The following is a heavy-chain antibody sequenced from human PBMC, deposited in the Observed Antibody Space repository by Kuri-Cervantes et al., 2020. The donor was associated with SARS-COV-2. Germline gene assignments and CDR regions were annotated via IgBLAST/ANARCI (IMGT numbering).Heavy chain of an antibody. D-gene: IGHD1-14*01. CDR1: GYSFTSYW. CDR3: ARPSEPSWRGHYYYYMDV. Sequence: GGSLRLSCKGSGYSFTSYWIGWVRQMPGKGLEWMGIIYPGDSDTRYSPSFQGQVTISADKSISTAYLQWSSLKASDTAMYYCARPSEPSWRGHYYYYMDVWGKGTTVTVSS. V-gene: IGHV5-51*01. J-gene: IGHJ6*03. CDR2: IYPGDSDT.